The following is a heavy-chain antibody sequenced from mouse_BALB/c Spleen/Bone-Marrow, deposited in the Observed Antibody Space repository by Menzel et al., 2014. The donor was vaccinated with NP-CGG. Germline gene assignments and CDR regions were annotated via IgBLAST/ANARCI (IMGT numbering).Heavy chain of an antibody. V-gene: IGHV5-4*02. CDR2: ISDGGNYT. Sequence: EVQRVESGGALMKPGGSLKLSCAASGFTFSDYFMYWVRQTPEKRLEWVATISDGGNYTCYPDSVKGRFTISRDNAKNNLHLQMNSLKSEDTAKYFCARDGDYRYAWFAFWGQGTLVTVSA. D-gene: IGHD2-14*01. J-gene: IGHJ3*01. CDR1: GFTFSDYF. CDR3: ARDGDYRYAWFAF.